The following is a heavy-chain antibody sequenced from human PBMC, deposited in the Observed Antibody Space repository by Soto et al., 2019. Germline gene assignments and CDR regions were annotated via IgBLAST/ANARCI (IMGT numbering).Heavy chain of an antibody. CDR2: TNAGNGNT. D-gene: IGHD3-22*01. CDR3: ARGYYYDSSGYYRPRFDY. V-gene: IGHV1-3*01. CDR1: GYTFTSYA. Sequence: ASVKVSCKASGYTFTSYAMHWVRQAPGQRLEWMGWTNAGNGNTKYSQKFQGRVTITRDTSASTAYMELSSLRSGDTAVYYCARGYYYDSSGYYRPRFDYWGQGTLVTVS. J-gene: IGHJ4*02.